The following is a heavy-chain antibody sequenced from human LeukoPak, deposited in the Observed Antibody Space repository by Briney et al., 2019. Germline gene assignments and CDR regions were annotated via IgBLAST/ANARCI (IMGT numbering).Heavy chain of an antibody. D-gene: IGHD3-9*01. CDR2: IIPIFGTA. V-gene: IGHV1-69*05. J-gene: IGHJ3*02. Sequence: SVKVSCKASGGTFSSYAISWVRQAPGQGLEWMGGIIPIFGTANYAQKFQGRVTITTDESTSTAYMELSSLRSEDTAVYYCAREGPRLTGYYTLGSGTFDIWGQGTMVTVSS. CDR3: AREGPRLTGYYTLGSGTFDI. CDR1: GGTFSSYA.